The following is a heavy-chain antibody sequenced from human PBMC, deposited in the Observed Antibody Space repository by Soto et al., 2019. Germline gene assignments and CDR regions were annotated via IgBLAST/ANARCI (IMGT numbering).Heavy chain of an antibody. D-gene: IGHD3-22*01. CDR3: STRAYDTNGYYRFDP. CDR2: INHSGRV. CDR1: GGSFSGHS. J-gene: IGHJ5*01. V-gene: IGHV4-34*01. Sequence: SETMSLTCAVYGGSFSGHSWTWIRQSPGKGLEWIGDINHSGRVNYSPSLKSRVTISLDTSKNQFSLTLSAVTAADTAMYYCSTRAYDTNGYYRFDPWGQGTLVTVSS.